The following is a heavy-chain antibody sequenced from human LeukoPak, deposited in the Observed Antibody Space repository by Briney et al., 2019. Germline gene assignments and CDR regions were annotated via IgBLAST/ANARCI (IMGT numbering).Heavy chain of an antibody. V-gene: IGHV3-21*01. Sequence: GGSLRLSCAASGFTFDDYGMSWVRQAPGKGLEWVSSISSSSSYIYYADSVKGRFTISRDNAKNSLYLQMNSLRAEDTAVYYCARVSCSSTSCYTPDYWGQGTLVTVSS. CDR1: GFTFDDYG. CDR3: ARVSCSSTSCYTPDY. D-gene: IGHD2-2*02. CDR2: ISSSSSYI. J-gene: IGHJ4*02.